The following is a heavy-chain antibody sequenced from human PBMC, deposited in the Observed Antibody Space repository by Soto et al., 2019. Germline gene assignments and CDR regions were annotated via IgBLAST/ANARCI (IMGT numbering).Heavy chain of an antibody. CDR1: GYSISSGYY. V-gene: IGHV4-34*01. CDR2: INHSGGT. J-gene: IGHJ4*02. CDR3: ARGRPPSSSIAARRSTRFDY. Sequence: SETLSLTCAVSGYSISSGYYWSWIRQPPGKGLEWIGEINHSGGTNYNPSLKSRVTISVDTSKNQFSLKLSSVTAADTAVYYCARGRPPSSSIAARRSTRFDYWGQGTLVTVSS. D-gene: IGHD6-6*01.